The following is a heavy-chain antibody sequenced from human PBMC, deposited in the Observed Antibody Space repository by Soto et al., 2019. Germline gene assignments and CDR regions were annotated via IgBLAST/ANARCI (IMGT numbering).Heavy chain of an antibody. CDR2: INPNGGST. CDR3: ARSAPYDY. V-gene: IGHV1-46*01. CDR1: GYTFTNYY. J-gene: IGHJ4*02. Sequence: HVQLMQSGAEVKKPGASVRVSCKASGYTFTNYYVHWVRQAPGQGLEWMGFINPNGGSTTYAQKFQGRFTVTTDTSTRTVYMQLSSLRSEDTAMFYCARSAPYDYWGQGTLVTVSS.